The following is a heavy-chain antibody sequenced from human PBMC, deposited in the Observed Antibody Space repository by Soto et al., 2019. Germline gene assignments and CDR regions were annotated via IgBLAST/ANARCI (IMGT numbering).Heavy chain of an antibody. V-gene: IGHV1-46*01. D-gene: IGHD6-13*01. J-gene: IGHJ4*02. CDR3: ARGALLRLGSWEPKFDY. CDR1: GYTFTTYY. CDR2: INPSGGST. Sequence: RASVKVSCKASGYTFTTYYMHWVRQAPGQGLEWMGIINPSGGSTNYAQKFQGRVTMTRDTSTSTVYMELSSLRSEDTAVYYCARGALLRLGSWEPKFDYWGQGTLVTVSS.